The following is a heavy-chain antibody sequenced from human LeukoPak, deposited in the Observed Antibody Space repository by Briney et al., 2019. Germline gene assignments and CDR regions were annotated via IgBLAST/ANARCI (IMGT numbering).Heavy chain of an antibody. D-gene: IGHD1-26*01. CDR3: ATVGRGSYYPDY. J-gene: IGHJ4*02. CDR2: IWRDGSYK. CDR1: GIPFSTYG. V-gene: IGHV3-33*01. Sequence: GGSLRLSCAASGIPFSTYGMHWVRQAPGKGLEWVAVIWRDGSYKYYATSVKGRFTISRDNSKNTLYLQMNSLRAEDTALYYCATVGRGSYYPDYWGQGTLVTVSS.